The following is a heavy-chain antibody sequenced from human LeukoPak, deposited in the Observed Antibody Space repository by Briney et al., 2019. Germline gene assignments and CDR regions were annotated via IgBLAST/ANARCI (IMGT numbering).Heavy chain of an antibody. CDR1: GFTFSTYG. J-gene: IGHJ4*02. V-gene: IGHV3-30*02. CDR2: IRHDGSYK. CDR3: AKDYEITTHLFDY. Sequence: GGSLRLSCAASGFTFSTYGLHWVRQAPGKGLEWVAFIRHDGSYKYYADSVKGRFTISRDNSKNTLYLQMNSLRAEDTAVYYCAKDYEITTHLFDYWGQGTLVTVSS. D-gene: IGHD3-16*01.